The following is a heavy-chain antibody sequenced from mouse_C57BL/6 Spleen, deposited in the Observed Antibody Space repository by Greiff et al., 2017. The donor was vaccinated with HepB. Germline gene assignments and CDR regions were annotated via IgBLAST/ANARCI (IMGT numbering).Heavy chain of an antibody. CDR2: IYPGSGST. Sequence: LVESGAELVKPGASVKMSCKASGYTFTSYWITWVKQRPGQGLEWIGDIYPGSGSTNYNEKFKSKATLTVDTSSSTAYMQLSSLTSEDSAVYYCARGENSMDYWGQGTSVTVSS. CDR1: GYTFTSYW. V-gene: IGHV1-55*01. J-gene: IGHJ4*01. CDR3: ARGENSMDY.